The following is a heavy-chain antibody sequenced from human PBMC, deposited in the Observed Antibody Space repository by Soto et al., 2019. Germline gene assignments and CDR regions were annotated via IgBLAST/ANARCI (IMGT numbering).Heavy chain of an antibody. CDR3: ARAGSPAGYYYYYYMDV. D-gene: IGHD3-10*01. J-gene: IGHJ6*03. Sequence: PGGSLRLSCAASGFTFSSYAMSWVRQAPGKGLEWVSSISSSSSYIYYADSVKGRFTISRDNAKNSLYPQMNSLRAEDTAVYYCARAGSPAGYYYYYYMDVWGKGTTVTVSS. CDR1: GFTFSSYA. CDR2: ISSSSSYI. V-gene: IGHV3-21*01.